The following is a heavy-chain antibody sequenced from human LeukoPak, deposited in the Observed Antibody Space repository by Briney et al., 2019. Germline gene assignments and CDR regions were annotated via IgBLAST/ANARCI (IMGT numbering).Heavy chain of an antibody. J-gene: IGHJ4*02. Sequence: SETLSLTCTVSGDSMNSYYWNWIRQPAGKGLEWIGRIYVSESTNYNPSLKSRVTMSVDTSKNQFSLKLSSVTAADTAVYYCARGVDGPPGLDYWGQGTLVTVSS. CDR1: GDSMNSYY. CDR2: IYVSEST. CDR3: ARGVDGPPGLDY. D-gene: IGHD3-3*01. V-gene: IGHV4-4*07.